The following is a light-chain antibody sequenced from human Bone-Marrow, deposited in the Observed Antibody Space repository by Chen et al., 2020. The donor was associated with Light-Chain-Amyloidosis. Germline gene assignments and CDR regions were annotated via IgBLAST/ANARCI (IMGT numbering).Light chain of an antibody. V-gene: IGLV2-14*01. CDR2: AVS. J-gene: IGLJ1*01. Sequence: QSALPQPASVYGSPGQSITIPCTGPRGDVGTYNYVSWYQQNPGKAPKVMLYAVSNRPSGVSNRFSGSKSGNTASLTISGLQAEDEADYYCSSFTSSSSYVFGPGTKVTVL. CDR1: RGDVGTYNY. CDR3: SSFTSSSSYV.